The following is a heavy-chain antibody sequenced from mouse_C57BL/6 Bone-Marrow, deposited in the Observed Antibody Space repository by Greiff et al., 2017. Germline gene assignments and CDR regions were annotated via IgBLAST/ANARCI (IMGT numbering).Heavy chain of an antibody. Sequence: QVQLQQPGAELVKPGASVKMSCKASGYTFTSYWITWVKQRPGQGLEWIGDIYPGSGSTNYNEKFKSKATLTVDTSSSTAYMQLSSLTSEDAAVYYCARIGTDYAMDYWGQGTSVTVSS. CDR1: GYTFTSYW. D-gene: IGHD4-1*01. V-gene: IGHV1-55*01. J-gene: IGHJ4*01. CDR3: ARIGTDYAMDY. CDR2: IYPGSGST.